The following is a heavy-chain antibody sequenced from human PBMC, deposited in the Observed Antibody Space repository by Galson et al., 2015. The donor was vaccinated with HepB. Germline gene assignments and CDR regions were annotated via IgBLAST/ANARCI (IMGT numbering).Heavy chain of an antibody. CDR2: ITSSSSYI. J-gene: IGHJ4*02. V-gene: IGHV3-21*01. CDR3: ARDNYNDYAFNY. Sequence: SLRLSCAASGFTFSSYSMNWVRQAPGKGLEWVSSITSSSSYIYYADSVKGRFTISRDNAKNSLYLQMNSLRAEDTAVYYCARDNYNDYAFNYWGRGTLVTVSS. CDR1: GFTFSSYS. D-gene: IGHD4/OR15-4a*01.